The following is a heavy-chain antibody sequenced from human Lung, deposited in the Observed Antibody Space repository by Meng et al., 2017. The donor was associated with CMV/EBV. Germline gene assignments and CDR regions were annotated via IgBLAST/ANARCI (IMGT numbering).Heavy chain of an antibody. CDR2: INHSGST. D-gene: IGHD1-26*01. CDR3: ARDNPNSGIDY. V-gene: IGHV4-34*01. J-gene: IGHJ4*02. Sequence: SETLSLTCAVYGGSFSGYYWSWIRQPPGKGLEWIGEINHSGSTNYNPSLKSRVTISVDTSKNQFSLKLSSVTAADTAVYYCARDNPNSGIDYWGQGTLVTVSS. CDR1: GGSFSGYY.